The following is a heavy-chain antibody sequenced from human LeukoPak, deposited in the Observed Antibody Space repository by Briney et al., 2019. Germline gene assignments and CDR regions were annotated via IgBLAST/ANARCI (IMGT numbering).Heavy chain of an antibody. V-gene: IGHV1-18*04. CDR1: GYTFTSYG. J-gene: IGHJ4*02. Sequence: ASVKVSCKASGYTFTSYGISWVRQAPGQGLEWMGWISAYNGNTNYAQKLQGRVTMTTDTSTSTAYMELRSPRSDDTAVYYCARALYGSGSYYTSDYWGQGTLVTVSS. D-gene: IGHD3-10*01. CDR3: ARALYGSGSYYTSDY. CDR2: ISAYNGNT.